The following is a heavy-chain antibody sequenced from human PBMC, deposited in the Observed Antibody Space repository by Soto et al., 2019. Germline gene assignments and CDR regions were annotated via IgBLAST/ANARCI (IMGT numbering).Heavy chain of an antibody. CDR2: IIPIVGGA. D-gene: IGHD4-17*01. Sequence: QVHLVQSGAEVKKPGSSVKVSCRASGGTFSTYTISWVRQVPGQGLEWMGKIIPIVGGADYAQEFEGRVTITADKSTSTAYMVLSSLRSEDTALYFCARDKGYGELDHWGQGTLVTVSS. CDR1: GGTFSTYT. CDR3: ARDKGYGELDH. J-gene: IGHJ4*02. V-gene: IGHV1-69*08.